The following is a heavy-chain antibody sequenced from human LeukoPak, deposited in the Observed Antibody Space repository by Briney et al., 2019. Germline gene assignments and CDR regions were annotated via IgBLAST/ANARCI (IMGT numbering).Heavy chain of an antibody. Sequence: PSETLSLTCDVSGFSITSGTFYWSWIRQSAGKGLEWIGRIYTSGSTNYNPSLKSRVTISVDTSKNQFSLKLSSVTAADTAVYYCASGRRGYSYGMDFDYWGQGTLVTVSS. D-gene: IGHD5-18*01. CDR1: GFSITSGTFY. CDR2: IYTSGST. V-gene: IGHV4-61*02. J-gene: IGHJ4*02. CDR3: ASGRRGYSYGMDFDY.